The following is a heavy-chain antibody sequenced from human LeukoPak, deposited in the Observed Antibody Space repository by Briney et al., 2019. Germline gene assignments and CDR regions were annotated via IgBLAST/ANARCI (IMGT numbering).Heavy chain of an antibody. CDR1: GFTFSSYA. Sequence: QSGGSLRLSCAASGFTFSSYAMSWVRQAPGKGLEWVSAISGSGGSTYYADSVKGRFTISRDNSKNTLYLQMNSLRAEDTAVYYCAKDTPKGNMMGATCFDYWGQGTLVTVSS. CDR2: ISGSGGST. V-gene: IGHV3-23*01. CDR3: AKDTPKGNMMGATCFDY. J-gene: IGHJ4*02. D-gene: IGHD1-26*01.